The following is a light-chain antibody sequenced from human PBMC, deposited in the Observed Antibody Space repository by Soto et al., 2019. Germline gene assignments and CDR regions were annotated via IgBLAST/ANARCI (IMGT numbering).Light chain of an antibody. Sequence: DVQMTQSPSSLSASVGDRVTITCRASQDIKTWLVWYQQKPEQAPKSLIYAASGLQAGVPSRFSGSGSGTDFTLTISSLQPEDSVIYYCQQYNSYPLTFGGGT. CDR3: QQYNSYPLT. CDR2: AAS. V-gene: IGKV1D-16*01. J-gene: IGKJ4*01. CDR1: QDIKTW.